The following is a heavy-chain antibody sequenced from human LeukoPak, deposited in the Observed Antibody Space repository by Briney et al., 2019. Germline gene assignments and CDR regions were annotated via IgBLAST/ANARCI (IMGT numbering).Heavy chain of an antibody. CDR1: GFTFSSYW. D-gene: IGHD1-26*01. J-gene: IGHJ4*02. CDR2: IKQDGSEK. CDR3: ARVVQIEGSPSYFDY. Sequence: GGSLRLSCAASGFTFSSYWMSWVRQAPGKGLEWVANIKQDGSEKYYVDSVKGRFTISRDNAKNSLYPQMNSLRAEDTAVYYCARVVQIEGSPSYFDYWGQGTLVTVSS. V-gene: IGHV3-7*03.